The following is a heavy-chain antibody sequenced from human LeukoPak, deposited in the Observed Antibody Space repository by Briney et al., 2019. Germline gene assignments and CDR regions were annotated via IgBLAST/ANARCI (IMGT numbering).Heavy chain of an antibody. J-gene: IGHJ4*02. CDR1: GFTFDDYA. V-gene: IGHV3-9*01. CDR2: ITWNSGTI. D-gene: IGHD3-10*01. Sequence: GRSLRLSCAASGFTFDDYAMHWVRQAPGKGLEWVSGITWNSGTIRYADSVKGRFTISRDNVENSLYLQMNSLRAEDTALYYCAKDLGRVFYCGRLDYWGQGILVTVSS. CDR3: AKDLGRVFYCGRLDY.